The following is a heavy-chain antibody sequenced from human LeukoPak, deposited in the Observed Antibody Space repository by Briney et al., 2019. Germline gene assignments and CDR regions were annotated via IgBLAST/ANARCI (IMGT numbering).Heavy chain of an antibody. Sequence: GGSLRLSCAASGFTFSSYAMSWVRQAPGKGLEWVSAISGSGGSTYYADSVKGRFTISRDNSKNTLYLQMNSLRAEDTAVYYCAKVLTHRIRRPWYFDLWGRGTLVTVSS. D-gene: IGHD3-16*01. CDR1: GFTFSSYA. CDR2: ISGSGGST. V-gene: IGHV3-23*01. CDR3: AKVLTHRIRRPWYFDL. J-gene: IGHJ2*01.